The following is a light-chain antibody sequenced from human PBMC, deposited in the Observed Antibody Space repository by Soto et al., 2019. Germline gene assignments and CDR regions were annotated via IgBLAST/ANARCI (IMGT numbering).Light chain of an antibody. CDR3: SSYTSSSTWV. J-gene: IGLJ3*02. CDR1: SSDVGGYNY. V-gene: IGLV2-14*01. Sequence: QSVLIQPASVSGSPGQSITISCIGTSSDVGGYNYVSWYQQYPGKAPKLMIYEVNNRPSGVSNRFSGSKSGNTASLTISGLQAEDEDDYYCSSYTSSSTWVFGGGTKLTVL. CDR2: EVN.